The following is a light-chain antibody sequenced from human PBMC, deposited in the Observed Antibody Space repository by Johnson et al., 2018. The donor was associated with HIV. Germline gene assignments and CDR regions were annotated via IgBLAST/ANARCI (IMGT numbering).Light chain of an antibody. CDR2: ENK. CDR1: NSNIGYNS. Sequence: SILTQPPSVSAAPGQRVTISCSGNNSNIGYNSVSWYQQVPGTAPKLLIYENKKRPSGIADRFSASKSGTSATLDITGLQPGDEADYYCGAWDSGLTAHFVFGSGTTITVL. V-gene: IGLV1-51*02. J-gene: IGLJ1*01. CDR3: GAWDSGLTAHFV.